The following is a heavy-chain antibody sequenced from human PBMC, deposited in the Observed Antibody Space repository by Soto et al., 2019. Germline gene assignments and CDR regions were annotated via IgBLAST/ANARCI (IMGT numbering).Heavy chain of an antibody. J-gene: IGHJ3*02. Sequence: PGGSLRLSCAASGFTVSSNYMSWVRQAPGKGLEWVSVIYSGGSTYYADSVKGGFTISRDNSKNTLYLQMNSLRAEDTAVYYCAREYSGYDFAFDIWGQGTMVTVSS. CDR1: GFTVSSNY. D-gene: IGHD5-12*01. CDR2: IYSGGST. CDR3: AREYSGYDFAFDI. V-gene: IGHV3-66*01.